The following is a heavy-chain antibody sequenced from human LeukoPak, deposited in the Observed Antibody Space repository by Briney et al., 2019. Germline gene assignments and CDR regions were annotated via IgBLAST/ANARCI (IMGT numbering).Heavy chain of an antibody. Sequence: GGSLRLSCAASGFTFSSYSMNWVRQAPGKGLEWVSSISSSSSYIYYADSVKVRFTISRDNAKNSLYLQMNSLRAEDTAVYYCARDFHDILTGYLSGDHFDYWGQGTLVTVSS. J-gene: IGHJ4*02. CDR1: GFTFSSYS. CDR2: ISSSSSYI. V-gene: IGHV3-21*01. CDR3: ARDFHDILTGYLSGDHFDY. D-gene: IGHD3-9*01.